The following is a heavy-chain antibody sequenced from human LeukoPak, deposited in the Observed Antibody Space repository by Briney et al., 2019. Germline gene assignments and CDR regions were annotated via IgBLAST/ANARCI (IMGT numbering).Heavy chain of an antibody. J-gene: IGHJ6*02. CDR1: GGSIRSGDYY. D-gene: IGHD2-2*01. CDR3: ARDGQLLSLGYKYYYGMDV. V-gene: IGHV4-30-4*01. Sequence: SETLSPTCTVSGGSIRSGDYYWSWIRQPPGKVLEWIGYIYYSGSTYYNPSLKSRVTISVDTSKNQFSLKLSSVTAADTAVYYCARDGQLLSLGYKYYYGMDVWGQGTTVTVSS. CDR2: IYYSGST.